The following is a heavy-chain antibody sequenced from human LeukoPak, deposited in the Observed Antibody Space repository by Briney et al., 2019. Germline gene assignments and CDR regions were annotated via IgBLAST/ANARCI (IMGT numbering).Heavy chain of an antibody. D-gene: IGHD6-13*01. CDR3: ARESTAAAGRYAFDI. J-gene: IGHJ3*02. CDR2: IYYSGST. Sequence: PSQTLSLTCTVSGGSISSGDYYWSWIRQPPGKGLEWIGYIYYSGSTYYNPSLKSRVTISVDTSKNQFSLKLSSVTAADTAVYYCARESTAAAGRYAFDIWDQGTMVTVSS. CDR1: GGSISSGDYY. V-gene: IGHV4-30-4*01.